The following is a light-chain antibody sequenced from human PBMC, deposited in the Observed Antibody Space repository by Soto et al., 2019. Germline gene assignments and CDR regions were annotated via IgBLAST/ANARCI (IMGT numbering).Light chain of an antibody. CDR1: QSISSY. J-gene: IGKJ2*01. V-gene: IGKV1-39*01. Sequence: DIQMTQSPSSLSASVGDRVTITCRASQSISSYLNWYQQKPGKAPNLLVYAASSLQSGVPSRFSGSGSGTDFTLTISSLQPEDFATYYWQQSYDTPRTFGQGTNLEIK. CDR3: QQSYDTPRT. CDR2: AAS.